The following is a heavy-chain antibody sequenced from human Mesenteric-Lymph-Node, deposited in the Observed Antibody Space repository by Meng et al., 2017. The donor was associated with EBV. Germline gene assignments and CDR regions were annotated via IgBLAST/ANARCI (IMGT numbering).Heavy chain of an antibody. Sequence: QVQLPQWGAGLLKPSETLSLTCDVFGGPFSGYCWTWIRQSPGKGLEWIGEITHSGSTKNNPSLRSRVTLSVDTSKKSFSLTLTSVTAADTAVYYCGRAPGTLDSWSPYHGPIDYWGQGTLVTVSS. V-gene: IGHV4-34*02. D-gene: IGHD3-3*01. CDR3: GRAPGTLDSWSPYHGPIDY. CDR1: GGPFSGYC. CDR2: ITHSGST. J-gene: IGHJ4*02.